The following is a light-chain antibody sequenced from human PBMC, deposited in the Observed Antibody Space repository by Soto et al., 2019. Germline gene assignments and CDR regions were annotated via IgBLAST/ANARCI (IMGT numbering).Light chain of an antibody. CDR2: DGF. Sequence: DIQMTQSPSTLSASVGDRVTITCRASQSINNWLAWYQQKPGKAPKLLIYDGFSLESGVPLRFSGSGFGTEFTLTISSLQPDYSATYYCQQYKRYSLTFGGWTKVESK. CDR1: QSINNW. CDR3: QQYKRYSLT. J-gene: IGKJ4*01. V-gene: IGKV1-5*01.